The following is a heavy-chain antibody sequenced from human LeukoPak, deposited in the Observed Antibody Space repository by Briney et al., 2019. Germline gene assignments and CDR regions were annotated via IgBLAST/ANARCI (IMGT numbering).Heavy chain of an antibody. D-gene: IGHD2/OR15-2a*01. J-gene: IGHJ6*03. CDR1: GFTFSSNA. V-gene: IGHV3-23*01. CDR3: VKGPNRGYYYYYYMDV. CDR2: ISGSGGST. Sequence: PGGSLRLSCAASGFTFSSNAMSWVRQAPGKGLEWVSYISGSGGSTYYADSVKGRFTISRDNSKNTLYLQMNSLRAEDTAVYYCVKGPNRGYYYYYYMDVWGKGTTVTVSS.